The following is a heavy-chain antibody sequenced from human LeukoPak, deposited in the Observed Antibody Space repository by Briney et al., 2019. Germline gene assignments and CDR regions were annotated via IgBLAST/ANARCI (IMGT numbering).Heavy chain of an antibody. CDR3: AQGHLWFGELLEGY. J-gene: IGHJ4*02. CDR2: INSDGSST. CDR1: GFTFSSYW. D-gene: IGHD3-10*01. Sequence: GGSLRLSCAASGFTFSSYWMHWVRQAPGKGLVWVSRINSDGSSTSYADSVKGRFTISRDNAKTTLYLQMNSLRAEDTAVYYCAQGHLWFGELLEGYWGQGTLVTVSS. V-gene: IGHV3-74*01.